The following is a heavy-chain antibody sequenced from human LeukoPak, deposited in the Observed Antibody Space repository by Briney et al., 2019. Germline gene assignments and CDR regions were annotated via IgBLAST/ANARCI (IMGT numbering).Heavy chain of an antibody. CDR2: IKSDGSQ. CDR1: GFTFSSYW. J-gene: IGHJ1*01. D-gene: IGHD3-22*01. V-gene: IGHV3-74*01. Sequence: TGGSLRLSCAASGFTFSSYWMHWVRHAPGKGLVWVSRIKSDGSQNYADSVKGRFTISRDNAKNTVPLQMNSLRAEDTGVYYCARAPSEIGGYYPEYFRHWGQGTLVTVSS. CDR3: ARAPSEIGGYYPEYFRH.